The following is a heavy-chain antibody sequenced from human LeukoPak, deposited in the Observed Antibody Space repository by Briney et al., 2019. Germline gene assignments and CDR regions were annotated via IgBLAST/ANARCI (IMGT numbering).Heavy chain of an antibody. CDR2: INPSGGST. D-gene: IGHD3-22*01. CDR3: ASSDSSGYYWFDP. Sequence: RASVKVSCKASGYTFTSYYMHWVRQAPGQGLEWMGIINPSGGSTSYAQKFQGRVTMTRDTSTSTVYMELSSLRSEDTAVYYCASSDSSGYYWFDPWGQGTLVTVSS. J-gene: IGHJ5*02. CDR1: GYTFTSYY. V-gene: IGHV1-46*01.